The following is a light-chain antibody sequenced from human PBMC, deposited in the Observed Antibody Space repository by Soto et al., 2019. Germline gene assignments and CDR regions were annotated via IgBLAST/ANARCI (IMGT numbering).Light chain of an antibody. CDR2: EGS. Sequence: QSALTQPASVSGSPGQSITISCTGTSSYVGSYNLVAWYQQHPGKSPKLMIYEGSKRPSGVSNRFSGSKSGNTASLTISGLQAEDEADYYCCSYAGSSTLVFGGGTTLTVL. J-gene: IGLJ3*02. V-gene: IGLV2-23*01. CDR1: SSYVGSYNL. CDR3: CSYAGSSTLV.